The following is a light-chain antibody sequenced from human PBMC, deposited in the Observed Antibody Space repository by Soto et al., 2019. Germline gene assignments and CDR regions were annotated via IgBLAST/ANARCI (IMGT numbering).Light chain of an antibody. V-gene: IGKV1-27*01. CDR3: QKYTSAPPLT. J-gene: IGKJ1*01. CDR1: QGISNY. Sequence: DIQMTQSPSSLSASVGDRVTITCRASQGISNYLAWYQQKPGKVPKLLIYAASTLQSGVPSRFSGSGSGTDFTLTISSLQPEDVATYYCQKYTSAPPLTFGQGTKVEIK. CDR2: AAS.